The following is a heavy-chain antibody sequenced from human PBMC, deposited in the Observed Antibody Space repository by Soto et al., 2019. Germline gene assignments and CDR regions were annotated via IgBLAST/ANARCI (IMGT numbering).Heavy chain of an antibody. Sequence: SETLSLTCTVSGGSISSYYWSWIRQPPGKGLEWIGYIYYSGSTNYNPSLKSRVTISVDTSKNQFSLKLSSVTAADTAVYYCARSKSEHFDYWGQGTLVTVSS. J-gene: IGHJ4*02. CDR3: ARSKSEHFDY. CDR1: GGSISSYY. V-gene: IGHV4-59*01. CDR2: IYYSGST.